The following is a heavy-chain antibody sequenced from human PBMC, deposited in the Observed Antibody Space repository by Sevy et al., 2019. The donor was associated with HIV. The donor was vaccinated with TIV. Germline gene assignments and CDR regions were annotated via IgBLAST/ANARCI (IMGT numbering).Heavy chain of an antibody. J-gene: IGHJ3*02. CDR3: ARDTGELLPLVGAIGFHDGLDI. CDR2: VYSSGSV. CDR1: GGSMTNYY. D-gene: IGHD1-26*01. V-gene: IGHV4-4*07. Sequence: SETLSLTCSVSGGSMTNYYWSWIRQPAGKGLEWIGRVYSSGSVNYSPSVKSRVTMSVDTSKKQFSLKLRSVTAADTAVYYCARDTGELLPLVGAIGFHDGLDIWGQGTLVTVSS.